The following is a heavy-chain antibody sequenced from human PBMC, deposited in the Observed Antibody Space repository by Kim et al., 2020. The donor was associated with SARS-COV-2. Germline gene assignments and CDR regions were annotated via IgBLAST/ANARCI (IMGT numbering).Heavy chain of an antibody. V-gene: IGHV4-4*07. CDR3: ARSPDYASGNYVQFDP. J-gene: IGHJ5*02. D-gene: IGHD3-10*01. Sequence: SETLSLTCTVSGGSISNYYWNWIRQPAGKGLEWIGRIYTSGSTKYNPSLKSRVTMSVDTSKNQVSLKLTSVTAADTAVYYCARSPDYASGNYVQFDPWG. CDR2: IYTSGST. CDR1: GGSISNYY.